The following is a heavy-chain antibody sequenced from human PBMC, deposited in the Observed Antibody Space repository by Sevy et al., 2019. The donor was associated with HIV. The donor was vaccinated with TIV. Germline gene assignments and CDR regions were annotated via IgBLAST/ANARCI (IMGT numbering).Heavy chain of an antibody. V-gene: IGHV4-39*01. CDR1: GGSISSSSYY. CDR3: ARQRDTAMVYVDY. Sequence: SETLSLTCTVSGGSISSSSYYWGWIRQPPGKGLEWIGSIYYSGSTYYNPSLKSRVTISVDTSKNQFSLKLSSVTAADTAVYYCARQRDTAMVYVDYWGQGTLVTVSS. D-gene: IGHD5-18*01. J-gene: IGHJ4*02. CDR2: IYYSGST.